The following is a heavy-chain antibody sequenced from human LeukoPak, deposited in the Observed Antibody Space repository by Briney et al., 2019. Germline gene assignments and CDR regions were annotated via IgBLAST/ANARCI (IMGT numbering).Heavy chain of an antibody. V-gene: IGHV3-30*14. CDR1: VSTFSTSA. CDR3: ARRAGAYTHPYDY. D-gene: IGHD3-16*01. Sequence: GRSLRLSCGASVSTFSTSAFHWVRQAPGKGLEWVAFISYDGSNKYYSDSVKGRFTISIDNSKNTLYLQMNSLRAEDTAVYYCARRAGAYTHPYDYWGQGTLVTVS. J-gene: IGHJ4*02. CDR2: ISYDGSNK.